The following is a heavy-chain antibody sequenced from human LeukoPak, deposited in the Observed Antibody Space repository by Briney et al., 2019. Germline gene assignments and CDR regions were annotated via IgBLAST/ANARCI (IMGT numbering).Heavy chain of an antibody. D-gene: IGHD3-10*01. J-gene: IGHJ5*02. CDR1: GFTFSSYS. CDR2: ISSNSSYI. Sequence: PGGSLRLSCAASGFTFSSYSMNWVRQAPGKGLEWVSSISSNSSYIYYADSVKGRFTISRDNAKNSLYLQMNSLRAEDTAVYYCARVVTMVRGVTPNWFDPWGQGTLVTVSS. CDR3: ARVVTMVRGVTPNWFDP. V-gene: IGHV3-21*01.